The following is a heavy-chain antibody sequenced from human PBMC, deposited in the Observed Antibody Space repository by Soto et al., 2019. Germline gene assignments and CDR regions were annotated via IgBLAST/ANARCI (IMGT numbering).Heavy chain of an antibody. D-gene: IGHD5-18*01. Sequence: QITLKESGPTLVKPTQTLTLTCTFSGFSLSTSGEGVTWIRQPPGKALEWLALIYWDDAKRYSPSLKSRITITKDTSKNQVVLIMTNMDPVDTATYYCAHRGGNTAVLHWGQGALVTVSS. J-gene: IGHJ4*02. V-gene: IGHV2-5*02. CDR1: GFSLSTSGEG. CDR2: IYWDDAK. CDR3: AHRGGNTAVLH.